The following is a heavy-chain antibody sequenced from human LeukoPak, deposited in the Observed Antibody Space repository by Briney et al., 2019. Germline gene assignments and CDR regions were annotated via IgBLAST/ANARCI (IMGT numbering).Heavy chain of an antibody. J-gene: IGHJ6*02. CDR2: INSDGSST. CDR1: GFTFSSYW. D-gene: IGHD1-26*01. V-gene: IGHV3-74*01. CDR3: ARVSSGSWYGMDV. Sequence: QAGGSLRLSCAASGFTFSSYWMHWVRQAPGKGLVWVSRINSDGSSTSYADSVKGRFTISRDNAKNTLYLQMNSLRAEDTAVYYCARVSSGSWYGMDVWGQGTTVTVSS.